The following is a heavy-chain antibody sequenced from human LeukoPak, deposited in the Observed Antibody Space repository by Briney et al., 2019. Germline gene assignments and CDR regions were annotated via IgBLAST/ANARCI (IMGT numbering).Heavy chain of an antibody. CDR3: ARDRAQDGIDY. CDR1: GFTFSSYW. Sequence: GGSLRLSCAASGFTFSSYWMSWVRQAPGKGLEWVANIKQDGSERYHVDSVKGRFTISRDNAKNSLYLQMNSLRAEDTAVYYCARDRAQDGIDYWGQGTLVTVSS. V-gene: IGHV3-7*01. J-gene: IGHJ4*02. CDR2: IKQDGSER. D-gene: IGHD2-15*01.